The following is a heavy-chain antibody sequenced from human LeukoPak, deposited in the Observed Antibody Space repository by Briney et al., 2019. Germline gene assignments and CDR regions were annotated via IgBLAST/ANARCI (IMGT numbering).Heavy chain of an antibody. Sequence: SETLSLTCAVSGYSLGKNYYWGWIRQPPGKGLEWIGRIYGTGSTSYNPSLMNRVTMSVDTSKNHFPLKLTSVTAADTAVYYCARYDSRGSASTRFDYWGQGILVTISS. D-gene: IGHD3-16*01. CDR2: IYGTGST. CDR3: ARYDSRGSASTRFDY. J-gene: IGHJ4*02. CDR1: GYSLGKNYY. V-gene: IGHV4-38-2*01.